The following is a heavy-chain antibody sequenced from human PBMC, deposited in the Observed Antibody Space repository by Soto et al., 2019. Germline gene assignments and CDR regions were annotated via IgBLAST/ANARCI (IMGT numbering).Heavy chain of an antibody. J-gene: IGHJ4*02. Sequence: ASVKVSCKASGYTFTSYYMHWVRQAPGQGLEWMGIINPSGGSASYAQKFQGRVTMTRDTSTSTVYMELSSLRSEDTAVYYCARAYYDFWSGYYLFGYWGQGTLVTVSS. CDR1: GYTFTSYY. V-gene: IGHV1-46*01. CDR3: ARAYYDFWSGYYLFGY. D-gene: IGHD3-3*01. CDR2: INPSGGSA.